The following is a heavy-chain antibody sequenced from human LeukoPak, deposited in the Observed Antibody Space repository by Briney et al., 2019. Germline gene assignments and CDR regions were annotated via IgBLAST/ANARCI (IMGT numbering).Heavy chain of an antibody. CDR3: AGRSSGYSIYYFDY. J-gene: IGHJ4*02. Sequence: GRSLRLSCAASGFTFSSYGMHWVRQAPGKGLEWVSYISSSGSTIYYADSVKGRFTISRDNAKNSLYLQMNSLRAEDTAVYYCAGRSSGYSIYYFDYWGQGTLVSVSS. D-gene: IGHD3-9*01. V-gene: IGHV3-48*04. CDR2: ISSSGSTI. CDR1: GFTFSSYG.